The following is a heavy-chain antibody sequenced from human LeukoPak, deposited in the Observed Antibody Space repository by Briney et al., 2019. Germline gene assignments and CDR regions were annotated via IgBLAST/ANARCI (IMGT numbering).Heavy chain of an antibody. J-gene: IGHJ4*02. CDR2: YSHNGDRT. CDR3: AKGGWLQYIDS. CDR1: GFTFSSYA. D-gene: IGHD5-24*01. V-gene: IGHV3-23*01. Sequence: PGGSLRLSCAASGFTFSSYAMTLVRQAPGKGLEWVSGYSHNGDRTNYADSVKGRFTMSRDTSENTLYLQMNSLRAEDTAVYYCAKGGWLQYIDSWGQGSLVTVSS.